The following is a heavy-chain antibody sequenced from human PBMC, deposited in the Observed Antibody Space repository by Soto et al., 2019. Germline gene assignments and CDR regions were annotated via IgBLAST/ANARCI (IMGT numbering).Heavy chain of an antibody. CDR2: IDPSDSYT. J-gene: IGHJ6*02. D-gene: IGHD3-3*01. CDR1: GYSFTSYW. CDR3: VSDFWSGYNYYYYGMDV. Sequence: GESLKISCKGSGYSFTSYWISWVRQMPGKGLEWMGRIDPSDSYTNYSPSFQGHLTISADKSISTAYLQWSSLKASDTAMYYCVSDFWSGYNYYYYGMDVWGQGTTVTVSS. V-gene: IGHV5-10-1*01.